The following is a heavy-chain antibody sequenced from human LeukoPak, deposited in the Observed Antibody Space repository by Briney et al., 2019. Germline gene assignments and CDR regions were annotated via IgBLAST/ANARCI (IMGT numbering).Heavy chain of an antibody. CDR3: ARVPGATANWYFDL. V-gene: IGHV4-4*07. D-gene: IGHD3-10*01. Sequence: SETLSLTCTVSGGSISSYYWSWIRQPAGKGLEWIGRIYTSGSTNYNPSLKSRVTMSVDTSKNQFSLKLSSVTATDTAVYYCARVPGATANWYFDLWGRGTLVTVSS. CDR2: IYTSGST. CDR1: GGSISSYY. J-gene: IGHJ2*01.